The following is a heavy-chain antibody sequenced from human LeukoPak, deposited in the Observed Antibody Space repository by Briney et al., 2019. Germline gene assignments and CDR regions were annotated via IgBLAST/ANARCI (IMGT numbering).Heavy chain of an antibody. D-gene: IGHD6-13*01. J-gene: IGHJ6*03. V-gene: IGHV3-23*01. CDR2: ISGSGGST. CDR3: AKVSPDNSSWYRYYYYYYMDV. CDR1: GFTFSSYG. Sequence: GGSLRLSCAASGFTFSSYGMSWVRQAPGKGLEWVSAISGSGGSTYYADSVKGRFTISRDNSKNTLYLQMNSLRAEDTAVYYCAKVSPDNSSWYRYYYYYYMDVWGKGTTVTISS.